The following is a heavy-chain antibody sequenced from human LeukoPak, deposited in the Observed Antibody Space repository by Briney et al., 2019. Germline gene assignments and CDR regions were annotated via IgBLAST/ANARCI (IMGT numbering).Heavy chain of an antibody. Sequence: GGSLRLSCAVSGLTFSDNYMNWIRQAPGKGLEWISYIDTGSSNMYYADSVKGRFAISRDNAKNSLYLQMTGLRAEDTAVYYCAKDEERFVVVVPAATGYAFDIWGQGTMVTVSS. CDR1: GLTFSDNY. D-gene: IGHD2-2*01. V-gene: IGHV3-11*01. CDR2: IDTGSSNM. J-gene: IGHJ3*02. CDR3: AKDEERFVVVVPAATGYAFDI.